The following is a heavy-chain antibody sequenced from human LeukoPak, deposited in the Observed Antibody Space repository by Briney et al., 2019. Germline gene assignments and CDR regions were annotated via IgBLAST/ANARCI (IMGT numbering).Heavy chain of an antibody. J-gene: IGHJ4*02. D-gene: IGHD5-18*01. V-gene: IGHV4-39*01. CDR3: ASSPWIQLWFEY. Sequence: SETLSLTCTVSGRSITSTNFYWGWIRQPPGKGLEWIGSIYYSGSTYYNPSLKSRVTISVDTSKNQFSLKLSSVTAADTAVYYCASSPWIQLWFEYWGQGTLVTVSS. CDR1: GRSITSTNFY. CDR2: IYYSGST.